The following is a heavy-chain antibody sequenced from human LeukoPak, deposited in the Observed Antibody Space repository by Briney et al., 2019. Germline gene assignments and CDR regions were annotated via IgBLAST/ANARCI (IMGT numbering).Heavy chain of an antibody. Sequence: ASVKVSCKASGYTFTSYGISWVRQAPGQGLEWMGWISAYNVNTNDAQKLQGRVTMTTDTSTTTAYMELRSLRSDDTAVYSCARVPVSGPGARFDYWGQGTLVTVSS. CDR1: GYTFTSYG. V-gene: IGHV1-18*01. J-gene: IGHJ4*02. CDR2: ISAYNVNT. CDR3: ARVPVSGPGARFDY. D-gene: IGHD4-11*01.